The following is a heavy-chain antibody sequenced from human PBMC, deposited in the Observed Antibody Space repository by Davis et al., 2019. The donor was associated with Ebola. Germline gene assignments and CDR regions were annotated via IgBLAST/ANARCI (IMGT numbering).Heavy chain of an antibody. CDR2: IIPILGVA. D-gene: IGHD3-10*01. Sequence: SVKVSCKASGGTFRNYGISWVRQAPGQGLEWMGVIIPILGVANYAQNFQDRVTITADKPTGTAYMELSSLRSEDTAFYYCARQGPDAEFEIDYWGQGTLVTVSS. CDR1: GGTFRNYG. V-gene: IGHV1-69*10. CDR3: ARQGPDAEFEIDY. J-gene: IGHJ4*02.